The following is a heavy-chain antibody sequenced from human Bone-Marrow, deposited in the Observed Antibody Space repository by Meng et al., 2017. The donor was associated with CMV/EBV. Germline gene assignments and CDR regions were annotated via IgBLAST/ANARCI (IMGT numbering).Heavy chain of an antibody. CDR3: ARMGTANLNDAFDI. V-gene: IGHV3-21*01. Sequence: GGSLRLSCAASEFTFSSYSMNWVRQTPGKGLEWVSSISSTSTYIYYSDSVRGRFTISRDNAKNSLYLQMDSLRVEDMAVYYCARMGTANLNDAFDIWGQGTMVTFSS. D-gene: IGHD4/OR15-4a*01. CDR2: ISSTSTYI. J-gene: IGHJ3*02. CDR1: EFTFSSYS.